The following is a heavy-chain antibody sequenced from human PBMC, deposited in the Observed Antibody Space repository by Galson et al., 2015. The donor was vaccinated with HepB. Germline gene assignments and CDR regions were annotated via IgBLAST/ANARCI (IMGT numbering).Heavy chain of an antibody. V-gene: IGHV1-46*01. J-gene: IGHJ6*02. CDR3: ARDGCSSTSCYYYGMDV. CDR2: INPSGGST. D-gene: IGHD2-2*01. CDR1: GYTFTSYY. Sequence: SVKVSCKASGYTFTSYYMHWVRQAPGQGLEWMGIINPSGGSTSYAQKFQGRVTMTRDTSTSTVYMELSSLRSEDTAVYYCARDGCSSTSCYYYGMDVWGQGTTVTVSS.